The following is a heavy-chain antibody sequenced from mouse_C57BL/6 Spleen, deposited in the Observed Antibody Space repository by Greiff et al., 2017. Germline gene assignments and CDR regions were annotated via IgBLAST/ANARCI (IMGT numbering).Heavy chain of an antibody. CDR3: ARSETGDFDY. Sequence: QVQLQQSGAELVKPGASVKISCKASGYAFSSYWMNWVKQRPGKGLEWIGQIYPGDGDTNYNGKFKGKATLTADKSSSTAYMQLRSLSSEDSAVYFCARSETGDFDYWGQGTTLTVSS. CDR2: IYPGDGDT. CDR1: GYAFSSYW. V-gene: IGHV1-80*01. J-gene: IGHJ2*01.